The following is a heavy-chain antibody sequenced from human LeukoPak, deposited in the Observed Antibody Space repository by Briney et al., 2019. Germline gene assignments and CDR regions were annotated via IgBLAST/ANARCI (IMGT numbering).Heavy chain of an antibody. J-gene: IGHJ4*02. CDR1: GFTVSSNY. Sequence: QTGGSLRLSCAASGFTVSSNYMSWVRQAPGKGLEWVSVIYSGGSTYYADSVKGRFTISRDNSKNTLYLQMNSLRPEDTAVYYCASDGAAGTAYFDYWGQGTLVTVSS. D-gene: IGHD6-19*01. CDR3: ASDGAAGTAYFDY. CDR2: IYSGGST. V-gene: IGHV3-66*01.